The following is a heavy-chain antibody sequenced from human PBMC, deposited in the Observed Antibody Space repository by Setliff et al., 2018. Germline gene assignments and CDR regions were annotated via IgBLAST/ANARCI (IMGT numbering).Heavy chain of an antibody. CDR2: INPSGGST. Sequence: ASVKVSCKASGYSFTNYYIHWVRQAPGQGLEWVGIINPSGGSTSYAQKFQGRVTMTRDTSTSTVYMELSSLRSEDTAVYYCARDRPPYYYDSSGYYYSAGNFDYWGQGTLVTVSS. J-gene: IGHJ4*02. CDR1: GYSFTNYY. CDR3: ARDRPPYYYDSSGYYYSAGNFDY. V-gene: IGHV1-46*01. D-gene: IGHD3-22*01.